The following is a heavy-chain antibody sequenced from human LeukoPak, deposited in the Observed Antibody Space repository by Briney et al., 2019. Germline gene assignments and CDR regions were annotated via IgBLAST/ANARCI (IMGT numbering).Heavy chain of an antibody. V-gene: IGHV3-53*04. Sequence: GGSLRLSCAVSGFTVSSNYMSWVRQAPGKGLEWVSVIYRGGSTYYAECVKGRFTISRHNSKNTLYLQMNSLRAEDTAVYYCARESVTPLYYYYGMDVWGQGTTVTVSS. CDR1: GFTVSSNY. J-gene: IGHJ6*02. CDR3: ARESVTPLYYYYGMDV. CDR2: IYRGGST. D-gene: IGHD4-17*01.